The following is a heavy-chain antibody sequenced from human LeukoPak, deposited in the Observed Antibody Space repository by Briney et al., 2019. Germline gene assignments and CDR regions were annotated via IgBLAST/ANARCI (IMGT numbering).Heavy chain of an antibody. J-gene: IGHJ3*01. CDR1: GGTFSSYA. D-gene: IGHD3-22*01. V-gene: IGHV1-69*04. Sequence: SVKVSCKASGGTFSSYAISWVRQAPGQGLEWMGRIIPILGIANYAQKFQGRVTITADKSTSTAYMELSSLRSEDTVVYYCARDNYYDSSGFPVWGQGTMVTVSS. CDR3: ARDNYYDSSGFPV. CDR2: IIPILGIA.